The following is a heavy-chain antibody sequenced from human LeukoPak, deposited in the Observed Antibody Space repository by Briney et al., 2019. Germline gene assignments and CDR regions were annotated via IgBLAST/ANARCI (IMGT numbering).Heavy chain of an antibody. J-gene: IGHJ3*02. D-gene: IGHD2-15*01. V-gene: IGHV5-51*01. CDR2: IYPGDSDT. CDR1: GYTFTSYW. Sequence: ASVKVSCKASGYTFTSYWIGWVRQMPGKGLEWMGIIYPGDSDTRYSPSFQGQVTISADKSISTAYLQWSSLKASDTAMYYCARSIVVVVAARLDAFDIWGQGTMVTVSS. CDR3: ARSIVVVVAARLDAFDI.